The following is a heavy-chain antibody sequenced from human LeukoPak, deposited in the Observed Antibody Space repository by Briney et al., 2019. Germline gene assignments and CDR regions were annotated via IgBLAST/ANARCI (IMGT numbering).Heavy chain of an antibody. D-gene: IGHD3-3*01. CDR3: ARFRVGTNTTQKNAFDI. V-gene: IGHV3-30*11. Sequence: GGSLRLSCAASGFTFSNYAMHWVRQAPGKGLEWVAVISFDATKEYFGKSVKGRFTISRDNSKATLYLQMHRLRIEDTALYFCARFRVGTNTTQKNAFDIWGRGTEVAVSS. J-gene: IGHJ3*02. CDR2: ISFDATKE. CDR1: GFTFSNYA.